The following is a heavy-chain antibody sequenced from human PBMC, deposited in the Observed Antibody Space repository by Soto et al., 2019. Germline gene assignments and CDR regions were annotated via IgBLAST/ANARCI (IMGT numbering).Heavy chain of an antibody. CDR3: AKVSPMGYFFDS. J-gene: IGHJ4*02. CDR2: ISYDGSNK. V-gene: IGHV3-30-3*01. Sequence: LRLSCAASGFAFNTYSMHWVRQAPGRGLEWVAVISYDGSNKFYADSVKGRFTISRDNSKNTLYLEMNSLRGEDTAVYYCAKVSPMGYFFDSWGQGTLVTVSS. CDR1: GFAFNTYS.